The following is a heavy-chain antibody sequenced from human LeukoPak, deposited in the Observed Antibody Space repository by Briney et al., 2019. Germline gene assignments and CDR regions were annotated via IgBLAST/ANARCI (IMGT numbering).Heavy chain of an antibody. D-gene: IGHD3-10*01. CDR1: GGSISSSNW. V-gene: IGHV4-4*02. CDR2: IYHSGST. J-gene: IGHJ6*03. CDR3: ARDSYYYGSGSPFYMDV. Sequence: SGTLSLTCAVSGGSISSSNWWSWVRQPPGKGLEWIGEIYHSGSTNYNPSLKSRVTMSVDTSKNQFSLKLSSVTAADTAVYYCARDSYYYGSGSPFYMDVWGKGTTVTISS.